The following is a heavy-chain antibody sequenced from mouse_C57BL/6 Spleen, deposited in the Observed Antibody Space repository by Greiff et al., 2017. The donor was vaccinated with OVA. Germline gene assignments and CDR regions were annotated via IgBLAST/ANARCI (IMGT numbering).Heavy chain of an antibody. CDR3: ARSEGTAQATDY. CDR1: GYTFTSYW. J-gene: IGHJ2*01. D-gene: IGHD3-2*02. Sequence: QVQLQQPGAELVMPGASVKLSCKASGYTFTSYWMHWVKQRPGQGLEWIGEIDPSDSYTNYNQKFKGKSTLTVDKSSSTAYMQLSSLTSEDSAVYYCARSEGTAQATDYWGQGTTLTVSS. V-gene: IGHV1-69*01. CDR2: IDPSDSYT.